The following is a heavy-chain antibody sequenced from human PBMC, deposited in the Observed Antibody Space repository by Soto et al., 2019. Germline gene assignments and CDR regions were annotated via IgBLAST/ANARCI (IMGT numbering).Heavy chain of an antibody. J-gene: IGHJ6*02. CDR3: TTGKWIGEVNDYYGMDV. V-gene: IGHV3-15*07. Sequence: EVQLVESGGGLVKPGGSLRLSCAASGFTFSNAWMNWVRQAPGKGLEWVGRIKSKTDGGTTDYAAPVKGRFTISRDDSKNTLYLQMNSLKTEDTAVYYCTTGKWIGEVNDYYGMDVWGQGTTVTVSS. CDR1: GFTFSNAW. CDR2: IKSKTDGGTT. D-gene: IGHD3-10*01.